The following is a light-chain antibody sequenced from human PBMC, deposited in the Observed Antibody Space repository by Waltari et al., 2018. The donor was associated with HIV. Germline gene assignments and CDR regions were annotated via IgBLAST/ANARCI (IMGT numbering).Light chain of an antibody. CDR2: DDS. V-gene: IGLV3-21*02. J-gene: IGLJ2*01. CDR1: NIGSKS. CDR3: QVWDSSSDHVV. Sequence: SYVLTQPHSVSVAPGQTARITCGGNNIGSKSVHWYQQKPGQAPVLVVYDDSDRPSGIPGRFSGSNSGNTATLTISRVEAGDEADYYCQVWDSSSDHVVFGGGTKLTVL.